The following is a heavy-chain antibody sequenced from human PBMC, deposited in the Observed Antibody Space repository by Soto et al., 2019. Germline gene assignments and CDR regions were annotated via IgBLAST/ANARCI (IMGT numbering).Heavy chain of an antibody. J-gene: IGHJ6*02. D-gene: IGHD3-10*01. CDR2: IENSGGT. CDR3: VRQGFGPLHGLVDV. Sequence: PSDTLSLTCTVSTVAIRNYKSSWIRQTPGKGLGWIGYIENSGGTSYNPSLRSRVTMSVGTSPKQFSLRLSSVTAADTAVYYCVRQGFGPLHGLVDVWGQGTTVT. CDR1: TVAIRNYK. V-gene: IGHV4-59*08.